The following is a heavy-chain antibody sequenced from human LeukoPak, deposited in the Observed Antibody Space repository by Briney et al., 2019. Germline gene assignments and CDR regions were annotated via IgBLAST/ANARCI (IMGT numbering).Heavy chain of an antibody. V-gene: IGHV1-69*04. CDR1: GGTFSSYA. J-gene: IGHJ4*02. CDR3: AGSERLRWFSTDY. D-gene: IGHD4-23*01. CDR2: IIPILGIA. Sequence: SVKVSCKASGGTFSSYAISWVRQAPGQGLEWMGRIIPILGIANYAQKFQGRVTITADKSTSTAYMELSSLRSEDTAVYYCAGSERLRWFSTDYWGQGTLVTVSS.